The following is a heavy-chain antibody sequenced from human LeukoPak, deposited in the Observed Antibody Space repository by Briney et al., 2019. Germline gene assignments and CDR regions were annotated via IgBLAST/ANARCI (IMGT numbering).Heavy chain of an antibody. J-gene: IGHJ4*02. CDR2: INHSGST. Sequence: KPSETLSLTCAVYGGPFSGYYWSWIRQPPGKGLEWIGEINHSGSTNYNPSLKSRVTISLDTSKNQFSLKLSSVTAADTAVYYCAGHHSRNTVDFWGQGTLVTVSS. V-gene: IGHV4-34*01. CDR1: GGPFSGYY. D-gene: IGHD2-15*01. CDR3: AGHHSRNTVDF.